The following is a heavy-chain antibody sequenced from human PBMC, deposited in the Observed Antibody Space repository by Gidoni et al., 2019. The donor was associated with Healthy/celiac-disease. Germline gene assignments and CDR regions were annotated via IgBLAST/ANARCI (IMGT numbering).Heavy chain of an antibody. D-gene: IGHD3-10*01. CDR1: GGTFSSYA. CDR3: ARYPAGEMATHKPHGAFDI. Sequence: QVQLVQSGAEVKKPGSSVKVSCKASGGTFSSYAISWVRQAPGQGLEWMGGIIPIFGTANYAQKFQGRVTITADESTSTAYMELSSLRSEDTAVYYCARYPAGEMATHKPHGAFDIWGQGTMVTVSS. V-gene: IGHV1-69*01. J-gene: IGHJ3*02. CDR2: IIPIFGTA.